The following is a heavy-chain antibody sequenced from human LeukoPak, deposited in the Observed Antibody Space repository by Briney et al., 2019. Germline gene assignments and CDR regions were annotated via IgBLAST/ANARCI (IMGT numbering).Heavy chain of an antibody. D-gene: IGHD2-8*02. CDR3: ATYRQVLLPFES. CDR2: MYHSGTT. V-gene: IGHV4-38-2*02. CDR1: GYSVSSGYY. J-gene: IGHJ4*02. Sequence: SETLSLTCSVSGYSVSSGYYWGWIRQSPGKGLEWIGSMYHSGTTYYNPSLKSRVTLSVDTSKNQFSLKLSSVTAADTAIYYCATYRQVLLPFESWGQGTLVTVSS.